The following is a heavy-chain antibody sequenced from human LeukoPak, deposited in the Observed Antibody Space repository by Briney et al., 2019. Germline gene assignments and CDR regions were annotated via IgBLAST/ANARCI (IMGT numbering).Heavy chain of an antibody. CDR3: ARDAYSSSSFDY. V-gene: IGHV3-21*01. J-gene: IGHJ4*02. D-gene: IGHD6-19*01. CDR2: ITRSSNYI. CDR1: GFIFSSYT. Sequence: GGSLRLSCAASGFIFSSYTLNWVRQAPGKGLEWVSSITRSSNYIYYADSVKGRFTISRDNAKNSLFLQMNSLRAEDTAVYYCARDAYSSSSFDYWGQGTLVTVSS.